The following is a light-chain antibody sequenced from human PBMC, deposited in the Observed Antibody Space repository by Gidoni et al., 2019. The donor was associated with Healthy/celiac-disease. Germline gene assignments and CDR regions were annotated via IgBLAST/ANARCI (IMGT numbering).Light chain of an antibody. CDR1: QSISSY. J-gene: IGKJ2*01. CDR2: AAS. CDR3: QQSYSTPRYT. Sequence: IQLTPTPSSLSSSVGDRVTITCRASQSISSYLNWYQQKTGKDPKLLIYAASSLRSGVPSRFSSSGAWTDFTLTISSLQAEDFATYYCQQSYSTPRYTFGQGTKLEIK. V-gene: IGKV1-39*01.